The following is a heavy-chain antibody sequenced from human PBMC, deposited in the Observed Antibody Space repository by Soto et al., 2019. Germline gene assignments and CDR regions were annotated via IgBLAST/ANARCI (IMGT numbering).Heavy chain of an antibody. CDR2: INPSGGST. CDR3: ARDWRIAAAGTGWFDP. CDR1: GYTFTSYY. D-gene: IGHD6-13*01. J-gene: IGHJ5*02. V-gene: IGHV1-46*01. Sequence: QVQLVQSGAEVKKPGASVKVSCKASGYTFTSYYMHWVRQAPGQGLEWMGIINPSGGSTSYAQKFQGRVTMTRDSSTRTVYMELSSLRSEDTAVYYCARDWRIAAAGTGWFDPWGQGTLVTVSS.